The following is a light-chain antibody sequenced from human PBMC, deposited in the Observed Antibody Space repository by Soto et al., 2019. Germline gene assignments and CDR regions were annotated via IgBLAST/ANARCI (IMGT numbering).Light chain of an antibody. V-gene: IGLV2-14*01. CDR3: SSSTSSSTRV. Sequence: QSALTQPASVSGSPGQSITISCTGTSSDVGGYNYVSWYQQHPGKAPKLMIYEVSNRPSGVSNRFSGSKSGNTASLTISGLQAEDEADYYCSSSTSSSTRVLGGGTKLTVL. J-gene: IGLJ3*02. CDR1: SSDVGGYNY. CDR2: EVS.